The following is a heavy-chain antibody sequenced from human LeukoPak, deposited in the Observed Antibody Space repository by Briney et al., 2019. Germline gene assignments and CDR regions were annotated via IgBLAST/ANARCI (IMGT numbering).Heavy chain of an antibody. Sequence: SETLSLTCTVSGGSISSHYWSWIRQPPGKGLEWIGYIYYSGSTNYNPSLKSRVTISVDTSKNQFSLKLSSVTAADTAVYYCARASKYSGSYYVFDYWGQGTLVTVSS. V-gene: IGHV4-59*11. CDR1: GGSISSHY. D-gene: IGHD1-26*01. CDR2: IYYSGST. CDR3: ARASKYSGSYYVFDY. J-gene: IGHJ4*02.